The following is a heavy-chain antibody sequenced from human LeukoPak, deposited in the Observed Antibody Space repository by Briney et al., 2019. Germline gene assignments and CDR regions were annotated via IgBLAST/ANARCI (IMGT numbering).Heavy chain of an antibody. V-gene: IGHV4-31*03. J-gene: IGHJ4*02. CDR2: IYYSGTT. CDR3: ARGSGASYDSLYY. D-gene: IGHD3-22*01. Sequence: SETLSLTCTVSGGSMNSGDYYWSWIRQHPGKGLEWIGYIYYSGTTYYTPSLKSRVSISVDTSKNQFSLKLSSVTAADTAVYYCARGSGASYDSLYYWGQGTLVTVSS. CDR1: GGSMNSGDYY.